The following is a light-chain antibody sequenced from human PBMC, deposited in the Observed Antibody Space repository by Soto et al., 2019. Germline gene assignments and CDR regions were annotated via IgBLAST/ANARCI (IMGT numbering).Light chain of an antibody. V-gene: IGLV6-57*04. CDR2: ENN. CDR1: SGSVASNF. J-gene: IGLJ3*02. Sequence: NFMLFQPRSVSESPGKTVTISCTRSSGSVASNFMQWYQQRPGSAPTLLISENNQRRSGVPDRFSGSSDRSSNSASLTISGLKTEDEAEYYCQSYDSNNHAVFGGGTKLTVL. CDR3: QSYDSNNHAV.